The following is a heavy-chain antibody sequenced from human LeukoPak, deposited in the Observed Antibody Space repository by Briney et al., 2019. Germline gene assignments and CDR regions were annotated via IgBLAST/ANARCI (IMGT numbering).Heavy chain of an antibody. D-gene: IGHD4-17*01. CDR1: GGTFSSYA. CDR2: IIPIFGTA. V-gene: IGHV1-69*06. J-gene: IGHJ6*02. Sequence: SVKVSCKASGGTFSSYAISWVRQAPGQGLEWVGGIIPIFGTAIYAQKFQGRVTMTGDTSTDTAYMELSSLRSEDTAVYYCATNGERSYGMDVWGQGTTVTVSS. CDR3: ATNGERSYGMDV.